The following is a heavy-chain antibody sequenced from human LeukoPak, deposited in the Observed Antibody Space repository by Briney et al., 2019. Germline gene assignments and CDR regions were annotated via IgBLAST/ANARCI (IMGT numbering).Heavy chain of an antibody. CDR3: AKAARIAARPNYFDY. CDR1: GFTFSSHA. J-gene: IGHJ4*02. D-gene: IGHD6-6*01. Sequence: GGSRGLSCAASGFTFSSHAMSWVSQAQGKGLEWDSAISGSGGSTYYADSVKGRLTISGDNPKNTLYLQMNSLRAEDTAVYYCAKAARIAARPNYFDYWGQGALVTVSS. CDR2: ISGSGGST. V-gene: IGHV3-23*01.